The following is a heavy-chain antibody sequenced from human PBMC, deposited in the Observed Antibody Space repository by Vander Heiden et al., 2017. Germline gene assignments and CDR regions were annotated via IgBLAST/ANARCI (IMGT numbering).Heavy chain of an antibody. CDR2: ISSSSSYI. D-gene: IGHD6-6*01. V-gene: IGHV3-21*01. CDR1: GFTFSSYS. CDR3: ARGGPRSSSSGDY. J-gene: IGHJ4*02. Sequence: EVQLVESGGGLVKPGGSLSLSCSASGFTFSSYSMNWGRQAPGKGLEWGSSISSSSSYIYYADSVKGRFTISRDNAKNSLYLQMNSLRAEDTAVYYCARGGPRSSSSGDYWGQGTLVTVSS.